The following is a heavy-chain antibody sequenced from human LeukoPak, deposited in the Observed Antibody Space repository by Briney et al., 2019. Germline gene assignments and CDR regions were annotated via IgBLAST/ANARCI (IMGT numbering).Heavy chain of an antibody. CDR3: AKGLRGSSGWYGDY. J-gene: IGHJ4*02. CDR1: GVTFSSYG. CDR2: ISYDGSKK. Sequence: GGSLRLSCAASGVTFSSYGMHWVRQAPGKGLEWVAVISYDGSKKYYADSVKGRFTISRDNSKNTLYLQMNSLRAEDTAVYYCAKGLRGSSGWYGDYWGQGTLVTVSS. D-gene: IGHD6-19*01. V-gene: IGHV3-30*18.